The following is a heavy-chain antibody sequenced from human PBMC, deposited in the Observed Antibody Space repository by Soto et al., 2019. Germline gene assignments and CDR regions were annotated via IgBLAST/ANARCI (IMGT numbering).Heavy chain of an antibody. CDR2: ISWNSGSI. J-gene: IGHJ4*02. D-gene: IGHD2-2*01. V-gene: IGHV3-9*01. CDR3: ASGRCSSTSCFPDY. CDR1: GFTFDDYA. Sequence: GGSLRLSCAASGFTFDDYAMHWVRQAPGKGLEWVSGISWNSGSIGYADSVKGRFTISRDNAKNSLYLQMNSLRAEDTALYYCASGRCSSTSCFPDYWGQGTLVTVSS.